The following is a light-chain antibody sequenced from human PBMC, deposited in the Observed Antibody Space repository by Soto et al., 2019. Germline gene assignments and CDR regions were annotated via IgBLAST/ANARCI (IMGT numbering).Light chain of an antibody. CDR3: QQYNDGPPLT. CDR2: GAS. CDR1: RSVSSS. J-gene: IGKJ4*02. V-gene: IGKV3-15*01. Sequence: EVVMTQSPATLSVSPGERATLSCRASRSVSSSLACYRQRPGQAPRLLIYGASTRATGVPARFSGSGSGTEFTLNISSRQSEDFSIYYCQQYNDGPPLTFGGETKVEI.